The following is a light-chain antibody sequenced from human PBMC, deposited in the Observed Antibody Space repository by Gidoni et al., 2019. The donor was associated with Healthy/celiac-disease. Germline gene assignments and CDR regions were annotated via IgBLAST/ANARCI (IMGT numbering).Light chain of an antibody. CDR1: SSDVGGYNY. CDR2: DVS. CDR3: SSYTSSSTRV. J-gene: IGLJ1*01. Sequence: QSALTQPASVSGSPGQSITISCTETSSDVGGYNYVSWYQQHPGKAHKLMIYDVSNRTPGVSNRFSGSKSGNTASLTISGLKAEDEADYYGSSYTSSSTRVFGTGTKVTVL. V-gene: IGLV2-14*01.